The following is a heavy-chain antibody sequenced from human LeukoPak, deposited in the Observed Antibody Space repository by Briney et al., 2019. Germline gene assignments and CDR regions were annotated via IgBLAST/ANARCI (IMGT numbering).Heavy chain of an antibody. CDR1: GYTLTELS. J-gene: IGHJ4*02. V-gene: IGHV1-24*01. CDR2: FDPEDGET. D-gene: IGHD5-12*01. Sequence: ASVKVSCKVSGYTLTELSMHWVRQAPGKGLEWMGGFDPEDGETIYAQKFQGRVTMTEDTSTDTAYMELSSLRSEDTAVYYCATSLSEDIVATITNRGQGTLVTVSS. CDR3: ATSLSEDIVATITN.